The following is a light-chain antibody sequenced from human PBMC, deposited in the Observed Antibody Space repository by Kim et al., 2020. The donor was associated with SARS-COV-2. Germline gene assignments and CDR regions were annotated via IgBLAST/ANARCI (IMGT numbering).Light chain of an antibody. Sequence: AFGQKVRTTCQGDSLRLYYASWYQQKPGQAHMLIVYDKNNRPSGIPDRFSGSTSGRTASLTITGAQAEDEADYYCGSRDSDNHLGLFGGGTQLTVL. CDR1: SLRLYY. V-gene: IGLV3-19*01. CDR2: DKN. J-gene: IGLJ2*01. CDR3: GSRDSDNHLGL.